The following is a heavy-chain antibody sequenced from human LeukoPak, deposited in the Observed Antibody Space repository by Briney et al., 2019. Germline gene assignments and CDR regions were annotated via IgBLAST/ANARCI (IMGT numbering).Heavy chain of an antibody. CDR3: AKGTTAGGSGSFDY. Sequence: GGSLRLSCTASGFTFSSYVMSWVRQAPGKGLEWVSAFSGRGSTAYYADSVKGRFTISRDNSKNTLYLQMNSLRAEDTAVYYGAKGTTAGGSGSFDYWGQGTLVTVSS. D-gene: IGHD1-26*01. V-gene: IGHV3-23*01. J-gene: IGHJ4*02. CDR2: FSGRGSTA. CDR1: GFTFSSYV.